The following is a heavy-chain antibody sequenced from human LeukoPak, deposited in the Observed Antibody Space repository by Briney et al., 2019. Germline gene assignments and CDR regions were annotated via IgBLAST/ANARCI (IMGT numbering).Heavy chain of an antibody. J-gene: IGHJ5*02. CDR3: VRGVGVSRFNYLDP. Sequence: GSLGLSFSASGFTFNSFGMHWGRPAPGKGAEGGAVIWYDASNKYYADSVKGRFTISRDNSKNTLYLQMNSLRDDDTAVYYCVRGVGVSRFNYLDPWGQGTLVIVSS. V-gene: IGHV3-33*08. CDR2: IWYDASNK. CDR1: GFTFNSFG. D-gene: IGHD1-7*01.